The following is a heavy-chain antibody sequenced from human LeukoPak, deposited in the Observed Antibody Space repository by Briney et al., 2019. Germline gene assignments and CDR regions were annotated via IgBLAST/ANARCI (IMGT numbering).Heavy chain of an antibody. CDR1: GFTFSSYS. D-gene: IGHD5-18*01. CDR2: ISSSSSYI. J-gene: IGHJ4*02. V-gene: IGHV3-21*01. Sequence: GGSLRLSCAASGFTFSSYSMNWVRQAPGKGLEWVSSISSSSSYIYYADSVKGRFTISRDNSKNTLYLQMDSLRAEDTAVYYCARGVGYSYGNRIDYWGQGTLVTVSS. CDR3: ARGVGYSYGNRIDY.